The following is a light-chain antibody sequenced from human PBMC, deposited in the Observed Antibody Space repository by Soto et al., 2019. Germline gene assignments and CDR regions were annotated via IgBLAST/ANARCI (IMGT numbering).Light chain of an antibody. CDR1: SSNIGAGYD. CDR3: QSYDSSLRGSRV. J-gene: IGLJ1*01. CDR2: GNS. V-gene: IGLV1-40*01. Sequence: QLVLTQPPSVSGAPGQRVTISCTGSSSNIGAGYDVHWYQQLPGTAPKLLIYGNSNRPSGVPDRFSGSKSGTSASLAITGLQAEDEADYYCQSYDSSLRGSRVFGNGTKLTVL.